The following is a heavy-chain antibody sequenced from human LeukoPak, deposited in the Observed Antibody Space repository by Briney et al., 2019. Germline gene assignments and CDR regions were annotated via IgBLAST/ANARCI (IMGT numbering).Heavy chain of an antibody. Sequence: PGRSLRLSCAASGFTFSSYAMHWVRQAPGKGLEWVAVISYDGSNNYYADSVKGRFTISRDNSKNTLYLQMNSLRAEDTAVYYCARGSSGSWGQGTLVTVSS. CDR3: ARGSSGS. J-gene: IGHJ4*02. CDR1: GFTFSSYA. V-gene: IGHV3-30*01. D-gene: IGHD6-13*01. CDR2: ISYDGSNN.